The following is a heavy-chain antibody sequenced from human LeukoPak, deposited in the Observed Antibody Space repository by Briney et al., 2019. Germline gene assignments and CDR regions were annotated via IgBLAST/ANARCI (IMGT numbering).Heavy chain of an antibody. CDR3: ARAASNYFDY. Sequence: GGSRRLSCAASGFTFSSYSMNWVRQAPGKGLEWVSSISSSSSYIYYADSVKGRFTISRDNAKNSLYLQMNSLRAEDTAVYYCARAASNYFDYWGQGTLVTVSS. J-gene: IGHJ4*02. CDR2: ISSSSSYI. V-gene: IGHV3-21*01. CDR1: GFTFSSYS.